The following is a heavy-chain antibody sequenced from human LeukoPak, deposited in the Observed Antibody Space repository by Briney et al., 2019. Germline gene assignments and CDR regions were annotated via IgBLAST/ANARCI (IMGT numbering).Heavy chain of an antibody. CDR2: IYTGGST. CDR3: GRVVYSRFGELLYEYGAFDI. Sequence: GGSLRLSCAASGFTVSSNYMSWVCQAPGKGLEWVSVIYTGGSTYYADSVKGRFTISRDNAKNTLYLQMNSLRAEDTAVYYCGRVVYSRFGELLYEYGAFDIWGQGTMVTVSS. J-gene: IGHJ3*02. V-gene: IGHV3-53*01. CDR1: GFTVSSNY. D-gene: IGHD3-10*01.